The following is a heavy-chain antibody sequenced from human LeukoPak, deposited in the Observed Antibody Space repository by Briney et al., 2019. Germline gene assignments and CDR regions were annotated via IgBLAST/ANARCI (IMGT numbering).Heavy chain of an antibody. CDR1: GFTFGSYA. D-gene: IGHD6-19*01. J-gene: IGHJ4*02. CDR2: ISYDGSNK. CDR3: ATVSPYSSGWYYDFDY. V-gene: IGHV3-30*04. Sequence: GGSLRLSCAASGFTFGSYAMSWVRQAPGKGLEWVAVISYDGSNKYYADSVKGRFTISRDNSKNTLYLQMNSLRAEDTAVYYCATVSPYSSGWYYDFDYWGQGTLVTVSS.